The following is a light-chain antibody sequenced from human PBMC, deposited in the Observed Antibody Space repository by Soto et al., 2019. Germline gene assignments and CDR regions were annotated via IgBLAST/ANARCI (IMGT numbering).Light chain of an antibody. J-gene: IGKJ4*01. V-gene: IGKV3-15*01. CDR2: GAS. CDR3: QQYDRWPVT. Sequence: VMTQYPATLSVSPGERVTFSCRASQSVTTNLAWYQHKPGHSPRLLISGASTGASGIPPRFSGSGSGTELTLTIDRLQSADFAVYYCQQYDRWPVTFGGGTKVDIK. CDR1: QSVTTN.